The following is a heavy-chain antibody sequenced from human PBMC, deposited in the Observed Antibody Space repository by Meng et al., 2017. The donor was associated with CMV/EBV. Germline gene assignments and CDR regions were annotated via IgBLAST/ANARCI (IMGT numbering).Heavy chain of an antibody. CDR1: GYTFTSYG. V-gene: IGHV1-18*01. CDR3: ARDLTAGNSGSYH. D-gene: IGHD1-26*01. J-gene: IGHJ5*02. Sequence: ASVKVSCKASGYTFTSYGISWVRQAPGQGLEWMGWISAYNGNTNYAQKLQGRVTMTTDTSTSTAYMELSSLRSEDTAVYYCARDLTAGNSGSYHWGQGTLVTVSS. CDR2: ISAYNGNT.